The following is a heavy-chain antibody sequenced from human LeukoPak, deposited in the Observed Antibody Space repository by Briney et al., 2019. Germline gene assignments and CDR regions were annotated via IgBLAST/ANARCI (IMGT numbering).Heavy chain of an antibody. CDR1: GGTFSTYA. CDR3: TREPHRDFWSGLIFDY. J-gene: IGHJ4*02. V-gene: IGHV1-69*13. D-gene: IGHD3-3*01. Sequence: SVKVSCKASGGTFSTYAISWVRQAPGQGPEWMGGITPIFGTANYAQKFQGRVTIIADESMSTAQMELSSLRSEDTAVYYCTREPHRDFWSGLIFDYWGQGLLVTVSS. CDR2: ITPIFGTA.